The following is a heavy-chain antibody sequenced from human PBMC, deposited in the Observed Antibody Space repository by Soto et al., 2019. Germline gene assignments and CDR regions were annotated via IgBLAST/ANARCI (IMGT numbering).Heavy chain of an antibody. J-gene: IGHJ4*02. V-gene: IGHV3-23*01. CDR2: ISGSGGST. D-gene: IGHD6-19*01. CDR1: GFTFSSYA. Sequence: EVQLLESGGGLVQPGGSLRLSCAASGFTFSSYAMSWVRQAPGKRLEWVSAISGSGGSTYYADSVKGRFTISRDNSKNTLYLQMNSLRAEDTAVYYCAKDDGYSSGWYDFDSWGQGNLVTVSS. CDR3: AKDDGYSSGWYDFDS.